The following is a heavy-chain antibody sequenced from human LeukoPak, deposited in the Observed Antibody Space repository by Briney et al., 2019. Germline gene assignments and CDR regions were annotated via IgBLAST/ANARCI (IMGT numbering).Heavy chain of an antibody. CDR3: ARESSAGLDY. J-gene: IGHJ4*02. D-gene: IGHD2-15*01. Sequence: GGSLRLSCVASGFTLSNYWMHWVRQGPGKGLVWVSRINRDGSKIGDADSVKGRLTISRDNAKNTLYLQINSLRIEDTAIYYCARESSAGLDYWGQGTLVTVSS. CDR2: INRDGSKI. V-gene: IGHV3-74*01. CDR1: GFTLSNYW.